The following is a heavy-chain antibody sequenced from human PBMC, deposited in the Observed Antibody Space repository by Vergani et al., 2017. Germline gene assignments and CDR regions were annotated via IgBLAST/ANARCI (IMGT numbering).Heavy chain of an antibody. J-gene: IGHJ3*02. CDR1: GFSFSSYS. V-gene: IGHV3-21*01. CDR2: ISSSTSYI. D-gene: IGHD3-22*01. CDR3: ARLLYYYDSSGPLSDAFDI. Sequence: EVQLVESGGGLVQPGGSLRLSCAASGFSFSSYSLNWVRQAPGKGLEWVSSISSSTSYIYYADSVKGRFTISRDNAKNSLYLQMNSLRAEDTAVYYCARLLYYYDSSGPLSDAFDIWGQGTMVTVSS.